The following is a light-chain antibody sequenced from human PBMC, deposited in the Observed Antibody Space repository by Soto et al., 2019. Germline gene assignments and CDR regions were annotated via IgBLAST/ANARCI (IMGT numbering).Light chain of an antibody. J-gene: IGLJ1*01. CDR1: SSDVGGYKY. V-gene: IGLV2-14*01. CDR3: SAYTVSRTYV. Sequence: QSVLTQPASVSGSPGQSITIACTGTSSDVGGYKYVSWYQHHPGKAPKLMIYEVSNRPSGVSYRFSGSKSGNTASLTISGLQGEDEADYYCSAYTVSRTYVFGTGTKVTVL. CDR2: EVS.